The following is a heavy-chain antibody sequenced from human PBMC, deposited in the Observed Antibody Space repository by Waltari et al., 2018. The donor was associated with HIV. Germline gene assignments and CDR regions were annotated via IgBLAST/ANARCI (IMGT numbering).Heavy chain of an antibody. J-gene: IGHJ6*02. V-gene: IGHV4-39*07. Sequence: QLQLQESGPGLVKPSETLSLTCTVSGGSISSSSYYWGWIRQPPGKGLEWIGSIYYSGSTYYNPSLKSRVTISVDTSKNQFSLKLSSVTAADTAVYYCARIGDSSSWYDYYYGMDVWGQGTTVTVSS. CDR1: GGSISSSSYY. D-gene: IGHD6-13*01. CDR3: ARIGDSSSWYDYYYGMDV. CDR2: IYYSGST.